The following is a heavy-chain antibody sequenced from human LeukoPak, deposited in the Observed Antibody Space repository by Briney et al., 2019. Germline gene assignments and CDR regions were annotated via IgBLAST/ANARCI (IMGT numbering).Heavy chain of an antibody. CDR2: ISGSGGST. CDR3: AKLGLELRYYYYYGMDV. J-gene: IGHJ6*02. CDR1: GFTVSSNY. Sequence: GGSLRLSCAASGFTVSSNYMSWVRQAPGKGLEWVSGISGSGGSTYYADSVKGRFTISRDNSKNTLYLQMNSLRAEDTAVYYCAKLGLELRYYYYYGMDVWGQGTTVTVSS. V-gene: IGHV3-23*01. D-gene: IGHD1-7*01.